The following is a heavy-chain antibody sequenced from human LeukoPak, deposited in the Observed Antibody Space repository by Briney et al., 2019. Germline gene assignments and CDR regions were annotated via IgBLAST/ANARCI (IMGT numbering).Heavy chain of an antibody. J-gene: IGHJ5*02. D-gene: IGHD2-15*01. Sequence: ASVKVSCKASGYTFTSYYMHWVRQAPGQGLEWMGIINPSGGSTSYAQKFQGRVTMTEDTSTDTAYMELSSLRSEDTAVYYCATGVLVAATHFDPWGQGTLVTVSS. CDR1: GYTFTSYY. CDR2: INPSGGST. V-gene: IGHV1-46*01. CDR3: ATGVLVAATHFDP.